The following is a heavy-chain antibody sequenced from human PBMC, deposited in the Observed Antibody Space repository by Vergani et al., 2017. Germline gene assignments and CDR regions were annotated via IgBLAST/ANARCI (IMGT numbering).Heavy chain of an antibody. CDR1: GYTFTSYG. CDR3: ARDRASSGWYLAFEI. Sequence: QVQLVQSGAEVKKPGASVKVSCKASGYTFTSYGISWVRQAPGQGLEWMGWISAYNGNTNYAQKLQGRVTMTTDTSTSTAYMELSRLRSDDTAVYYWARDRASSGWYLAFEIWGQGTMVTVSS. D-gene: IGHD6-19*01. J-gene: IGHJ3*02. V-gene: IGHV1-18*04. CDR2: ISAYNGNT.